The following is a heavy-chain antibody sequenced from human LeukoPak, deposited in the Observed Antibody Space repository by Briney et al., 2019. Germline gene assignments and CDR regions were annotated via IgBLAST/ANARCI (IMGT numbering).Heavy chain of an antibody. Sequence: ASVKVSCKASGYTFTNYDINWVRQAAGQGLEWMGWLNPSTGNTGFAQKFQGRVTLTRNTAITTAYMELSSLRSDYTAVYYCARSVYGWFDPWGQGTLVTVSS. CDR3: ARSVYGWFDP. J-gene: IGHJ5*02. CDR1: GYTFTNYD. D-gene: IGHD1-14*01. CDR2: LNPSTGNT. V-gene: IGHV1-8*01.